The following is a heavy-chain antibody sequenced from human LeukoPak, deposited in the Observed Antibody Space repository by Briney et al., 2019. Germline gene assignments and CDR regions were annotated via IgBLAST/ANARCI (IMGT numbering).Heavy chain of an antibody. J-gene: IGHJ4*02. Sequence: GGSLSLSCALWGLTFSTYYMSWVRQAPGKGREWVSVIYSCCCPYYPDPVKTRFTISRDNTKNTLYLQMNRLRAEDTAVYYCARDLNYYDSSGYGHWGQGTLVTVSS. CDR1: GLTFSTYY. D-gene: IGHD3-22*01. V-gene: IGHV3-53*01. CDR3: ARDLNYYDSSGYGH. CDR2: IYSCCCP.